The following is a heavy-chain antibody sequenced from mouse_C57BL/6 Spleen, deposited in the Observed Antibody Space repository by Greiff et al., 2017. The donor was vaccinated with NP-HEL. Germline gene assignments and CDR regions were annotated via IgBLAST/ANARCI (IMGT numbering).Heavy chain of an antibody. Sequence: VQLKESGGGLVKPGGSLKLSCAASGFTFSDYGMHWVRQAPEKGLEWVAYISSGSSTIYYSDTVKGRFTISRDNAKNTLFLQMTSLRSEDTAMYYCARRDGYDAMDYWGQGTSVTVSS. CDR3: ARRDGYDAMDY. CDR1: GFTFSDYG. CDR2: ISSGSSTI. J-gene: IGHJ4*01. V-gene: IGHV5-17*01. D-gene: IGHD2-3*01.